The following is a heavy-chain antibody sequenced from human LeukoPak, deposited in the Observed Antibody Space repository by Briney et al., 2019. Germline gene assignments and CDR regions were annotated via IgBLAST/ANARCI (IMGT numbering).Heavy chain of an antibody. J-gene: IGHJ6*03. CDR3: ARDGADFRYYYCMDV. CDR1: GFSFSNYA. Sequence: PGTSLRLSCAASGFSFSNYALHWVRQAPGKGLEWVAVISYDGSNEYYADSVKGRFTISRDKSKNTLYLQMNSLRTEDTAVYFCARDGADFRYYYCMDVWGKGTTVTVSS. CDR2: ISYDGSNE. V-gene: IGHV3-30*04. D-gene: IGHD2/OR15-2a*01.